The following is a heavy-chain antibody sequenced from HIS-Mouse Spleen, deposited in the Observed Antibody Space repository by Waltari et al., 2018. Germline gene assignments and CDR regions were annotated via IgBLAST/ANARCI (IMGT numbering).Heavy chain of an antibody. Sequence: QVQLQESGPGLVKPSETLSLTCTVSGGSISSYYWSWIRQPPGKGLEWIGYIYYSGGTNYNPSLKSRVPVSVDTSRSQFSLKLSSVTAADTAVYYCARGGLLAATYYFDYWGQGTLVTVSS. J-gene: IGHJ4*02. CDR3: ARGGLLAATYYFDY. V-gene: IGHV4-59*08. CDR2: IYYSGGT. D-gene: IGHD2-15*01. CDR1: GGSISSYY.